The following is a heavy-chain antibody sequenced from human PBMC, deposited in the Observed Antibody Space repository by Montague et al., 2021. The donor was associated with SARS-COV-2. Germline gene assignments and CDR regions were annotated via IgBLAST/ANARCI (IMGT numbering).Heavy chain of an antibody. J-gene: IGHJ4*02. V-gene: IGHV3-23*01. Sequence: SLRLSCAASGFTFSTYAMSWVRQTPAKVLEWLSTIRDSVENTFXXXSXKGRFTISRDNSKSTLYLQMNSLRVDDTAVYYCVNRFPTSDYFDYWGQGTLVTVSS. D-gene: IGHD2-21*01. CDR2: IRDSVENT. CDR1: GFTFSTYA. CDR3: VNRFPTSDYFDY.